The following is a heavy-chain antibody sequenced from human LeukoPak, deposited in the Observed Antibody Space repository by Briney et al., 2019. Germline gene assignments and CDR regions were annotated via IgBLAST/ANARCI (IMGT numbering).Heavy chain of an antibody. D-gene: IGHD6-19*01. CDR3: AREPVAGTSFDY. J-gene: IGHJ4*02. V-gene: IGHV4-4*07. CDR2: IYTSGST. CDR1: VGSISSYY. Sequence: PSETLSLTCTVSVGSISSYYWSWIRQPAGKGLEWIGRIYTSGSTNYNPSIKSRVTISVHQSKNQFSLKLRSVTAADTAVYYCAREPVAGTSFDYWGQGTLATVSS.